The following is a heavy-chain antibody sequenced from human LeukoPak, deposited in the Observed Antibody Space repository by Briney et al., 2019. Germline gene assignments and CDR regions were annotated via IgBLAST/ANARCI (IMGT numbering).Heavy chain of an antibody. J-gene: IGHJ6*02. CDR3: ARDGCSGGSCYSHTHGMDI. V-gene: IGHV1-18*01. CDR2: ISPYKGNK. Sequence: ASVTVSCKASGYMFSNFFSSYGITWVRQAPGQGLEWMGWISPYKGNKKFAQKFQGRVTITADESTSTAYMELSSLRSEDTAVYYCARDGCSGGSCYSHTHGMDIWGQGTTVTVSS. CDR1: GYMFSNFFSSYG. D-gene: IGHD2-15*01.